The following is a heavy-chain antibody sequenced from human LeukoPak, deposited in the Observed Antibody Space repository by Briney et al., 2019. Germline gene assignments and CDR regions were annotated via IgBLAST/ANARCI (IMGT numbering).Heavy chain of an antibody. CDR1: GFTFSSYG. Sequence: PGGSLRLSCAASGFTFSSYGMHWVRQAPGKGLEWVAVIWYDGSNKYYADSVKGRFTISRDNSKNTLYLQMNSLRAEDTAVYYCAKAKGRGYGGYVAAFDYWGQGTLVTVSS. D-gene: IGHD5-12*01. CDR2: IWYDGSNK. V-gene: IGHV3-33*06. J-gene: IGHJ4*02. CDR3: AKAKGRGYGGYVAAFDY.